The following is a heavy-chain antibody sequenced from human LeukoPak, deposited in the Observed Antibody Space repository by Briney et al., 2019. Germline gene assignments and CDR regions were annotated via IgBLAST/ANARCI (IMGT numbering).Heavy chain of an antibody. V-gene: IGHV3-23*01. D-gene: IGHD6-13*01. CDR1: RFTFNRYG. CDR2: ISPGGDIK. Sequence: GGSLRLSCAPPRFTFNRYGMNWVRHAPEKGLEWVSDISPGGDIKYYAQSVKGRFTTYRDNSKNTLYMQMNSLRAEDTAVYYCARDHEERLVLVRFFYWGQGTLVTVSS. J-gene: IGHJ4*02. CDR3: ARDHEERLVLVRFFY.